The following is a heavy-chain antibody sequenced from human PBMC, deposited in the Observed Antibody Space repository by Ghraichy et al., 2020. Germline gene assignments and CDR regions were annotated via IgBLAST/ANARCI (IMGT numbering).Heavy chain of an antibody. CDR2: ISASNSNT. CDR1: GYTFASYG. V-gene: IGHV1-18*01. D-gene: IGHD6-19*01. Sequence: KVSCKASGYTFASYGISWVRQAPGQGLEWMGWISASNSNTYSAQRLQDRITMTTDTSTRTAYMELRSLRSDDTAVYFCAREYDTGWYTHWGQGTLVTVSS. CDR3: AREYDTGWYTH. J-gene: IGHJ4*02.